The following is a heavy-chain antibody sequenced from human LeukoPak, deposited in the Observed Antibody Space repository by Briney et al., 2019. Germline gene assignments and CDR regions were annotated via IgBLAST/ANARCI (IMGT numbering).Heavy chain of an antibody. CDR1: EGTFSSYA. CDR3: ARGTPGYSSSWYGVGYYGMDV. Sequence: ASVKVSCKASEGTFSSYAISWVRQAPGQGLEWMGGIIPIFGTANYAQKFQGRVTITADESTSTAYMELSSLRSEDTAVYYCARGTPGYSSSWYGVGYYGMDVWGKGTTVTVSS. V-gene: IGHV1-69*01. J-gene: IGHJ6*04. CDR2: IIPIFGTA. D-gene: IGHD6-13*01.